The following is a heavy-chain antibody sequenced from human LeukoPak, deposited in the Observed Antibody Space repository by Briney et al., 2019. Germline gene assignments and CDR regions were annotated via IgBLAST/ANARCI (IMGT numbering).Heavy chain of an antibody. J-gene: IGHJ4*02. CDR2: IYPGGSNG. CDR1: GFDFTAYG. V-gene: IGHV5-51*01. CDR3: ARQFHSAWFGF. D-gene: IGHD5-18*01. Sequence: GESLKISCKCSGFDFTAYGIAWVRQMPGKGLEWMGNIYPGGSNGRYSPSFQGQVTMSADKSITTVYLQWSSLKALDTAMYYCARQFHSAWFGFWGQGSLVTVSS.